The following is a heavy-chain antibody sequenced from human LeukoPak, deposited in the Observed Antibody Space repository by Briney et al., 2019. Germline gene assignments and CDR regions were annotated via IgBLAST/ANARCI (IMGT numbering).Heavy chain of an antibody. J-gene: IGHJ4*02. V-gene: IGHV7-4-1*02. CDR1: GYTFTSYA. CDR3: AIEEYSYGFDY. D-gene: IGHD5-18*01. CDR2: INTNTGNP. Sequence: ASVKVSCKASGYTFTSYAMNWVRQAPGQGLEWIGWINTNTGNPTYAQGFTGRFVFSLDTSVSTAYLQISSLKAEDTAVYYCAIEEYSYGFDYWGQGTLVTVSS.